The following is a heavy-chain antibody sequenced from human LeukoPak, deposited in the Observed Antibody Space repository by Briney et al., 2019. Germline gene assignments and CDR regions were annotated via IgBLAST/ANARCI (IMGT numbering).Heavy chain of an antibody. CDR3: ARIVNGRSGSDAFDI. CDR2: INPNSGGT. V-gene: IGHV1-2*02. CDR1: GYTFTGYY. D-gene: IGHD3-3*01. J-gene: IGHJ3*02. Sequence: ASVKVSCKASGYTFTGYYMHWVRQAPGQGLEWMGWINPNSGGTNYAQKFQGRVTMTRDTSISTAYMELSRLRSDDTAVYYCARIVNGRSGSDAFDIWGQGTMVTVSS.